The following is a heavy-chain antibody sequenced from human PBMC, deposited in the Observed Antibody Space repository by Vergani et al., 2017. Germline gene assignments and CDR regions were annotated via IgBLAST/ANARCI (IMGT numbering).Heavy chain of an antibody. CDR2: IDPSDSYT. Sequence: EVQLVQSGAEVKTPGESLRLSCKGSGYSFTRYWISWVRQMPGKGLEWMGRIDPSDSYTNYSPSFQGHVTISVDKSISTAYLHWSSLKDSDTAMYYCARPGIVGATTAVDMWGQGTMVTVSS. V-gene: IGHV5-10-1*03. CDR1: GYSFTRYW. J-gene: IGHJ3*02. D-gene: IGHD1-26*01. CDR3: ARPGIVGATTAVDM.